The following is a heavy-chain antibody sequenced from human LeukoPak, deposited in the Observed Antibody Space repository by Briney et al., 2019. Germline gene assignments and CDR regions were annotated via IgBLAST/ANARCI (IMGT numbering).Heavy chain of an antibody. V-gene: IGHV3-11*01. CDR3: ARTGTTTVYYYYYGMGV. CDR2: ISSSGSTI. D-gene: IGHD1-1*01. CDR1: GFTFSDYY. J-gene: IGHJ6*02. Sequence: GGSLRLSCAASGFTFSDYYMSWIRQAPGKGLEWVSYISSSGSTIYYADSVKGRFTISRDSAKNSLYLQMNSLRAEDTAVYYCARTGTTTVYYYYYGMGVWGQGTTATVSS.